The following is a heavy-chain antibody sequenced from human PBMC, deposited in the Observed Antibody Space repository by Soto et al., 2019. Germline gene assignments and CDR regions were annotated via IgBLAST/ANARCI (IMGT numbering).Heavy chain of an antibody. D-gene: IGHD2-15*01. CDR1: GFTFGNYA. J-gene: IGHJ4*02. CDR3: ARGYVGSWAHFDY. Sequence: AGGSLRLSCSASGFTFGNYAMNWVRQAPGKGLEWVSSISDSSSKTYYADSVKGRFTISRDNSKNMLLLQLNTLRADDTAVYFCARGYVGSWAHFDYWGQGTQVTVSS. CDR2: ISDSSSKT. V-gene: IGHV3-23*01.